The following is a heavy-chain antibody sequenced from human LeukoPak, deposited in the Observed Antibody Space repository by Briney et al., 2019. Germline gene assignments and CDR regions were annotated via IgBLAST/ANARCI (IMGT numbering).Heavy chain of an antibody. Sequence: LSLTCAVYGGSFSGYYWSWIRQAPGKGLEWVSYSQSFTGTTSYADSVEGRFTISSDNAKNSLYLQMNSLRDEDTAAYYCVRDHNYAFDYWGRGTLVTVSS. CDR2: SQSFTGTT. J-gene: IGHJ4*02. D-gene: IGHD3-16*01. V-gene: IGHV3-11*04. CDR3: VRDHNYAFDY. CDR1: GGSFSGYY.